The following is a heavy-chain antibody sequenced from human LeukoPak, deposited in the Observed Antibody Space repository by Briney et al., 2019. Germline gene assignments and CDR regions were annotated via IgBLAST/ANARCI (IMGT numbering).Heavy chain of an antibody. D-gene: IGHD2-2*01. CDR2: ISAYNGNT. V-gene: IGHV1-18*01. Sequence: ASVKVSCKASGYTFTSYAMNWVRQAPGQGLEWMGWISAYNGNTNYAQKLQGRVTMTTDTSTSTAYMELRSLRSDDTVVYYCARVGPAAPDYWGQGTLVTVSS. CDR1: GYTFTSYA. CDR3: ARVGPAAPDY. J-gene: IGHJ4*02.